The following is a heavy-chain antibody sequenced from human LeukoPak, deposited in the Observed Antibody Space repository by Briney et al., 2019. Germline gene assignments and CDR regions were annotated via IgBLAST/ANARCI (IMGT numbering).Heavy chain of an antibody. CDR2: INHSGST. D-gene: IGHD6-19*01. CDR1: GGSISSYY. Sequence: SETLSLTCTVSGGSISSYYWSWIRQPPGKGLEWIGEINHSGSTNYNPSLKSRVTISVDTSKNQFSLKLSSVTAADTAVYYCARWAGIAVAGKGFDYWGQGTLVTVSS. CDR3: ARWAGIAVAGKGFDY. V-gene: IGHV4-34*01. J-gene: IGHJ4*02.